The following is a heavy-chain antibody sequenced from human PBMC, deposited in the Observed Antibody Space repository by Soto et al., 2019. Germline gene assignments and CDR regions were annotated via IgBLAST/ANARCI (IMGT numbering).Heavy chain of an antibody. CDR2: ISYDGSNK. CDR3: AREGYYDSSGSFDY. V-gene: IGHV3-30-3*01. J-gene: IGHJ4*02. D-gene: IGHD3-22*01. CDR1: GFTFSSYA. Sequence: GGSLRLSCAASGFTFSSYAMHWVRQAPGKGLEWVAVISYDGSNKYYADSVKGRFTISRDNSKNTLYLQMNSLRAEDTAVYYCAREGYYDSSGSFDYWGQGTLVTVSS.